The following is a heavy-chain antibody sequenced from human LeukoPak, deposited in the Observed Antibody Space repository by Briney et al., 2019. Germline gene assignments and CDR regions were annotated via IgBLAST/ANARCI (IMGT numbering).Heavy chain of an antibody. Sequence: PSGTLSLTCAVSGGSISSSNWWSWVRQPPGKGLEWIGEIYHSGSTNYNPSLKSRVTISVDTSKNQFSLKLSSVTAADTAVYYCASTGYSSSPKAFQYWGQGTLVTVSS. V-gene: IGHV4-4*02. CDR3: ASTGYSSSPKAFQY. CDR2: IYHSGST. D-gene: IGHD6-13*01. J-gene: IGHJ1*01. CDR1: GGSISSSNW.